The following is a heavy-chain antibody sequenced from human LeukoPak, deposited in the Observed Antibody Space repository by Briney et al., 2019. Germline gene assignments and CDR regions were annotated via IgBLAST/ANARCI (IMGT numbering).Heavy chain of an antibody. D-gene: IGHD2-2*01. CDR1: GGSISSSSYY. Sequence: SETLSLTCTVPGGSISSSSYYWGWIRQPPGKGLEWIGSIYYSGSTYYNPSLESRLTISVDTSKNQFSLKLSSVTAADTAVYYCARGSPYQHWGQGTLVTASS. CDR2: IYYSGST. V-gene: IGHV4-39*01. J-gene: IGHJ4*02. CDR3: ARGSPYQH.